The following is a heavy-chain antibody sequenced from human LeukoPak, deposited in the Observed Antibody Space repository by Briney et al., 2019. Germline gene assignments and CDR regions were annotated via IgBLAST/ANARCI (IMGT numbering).Heavy chain of an antibody. D-gene: IGHD3-9*01. CDR2: IRSKAYGGTT. CDR3: TTGLLRYFDWFPSFDY. Sequence: PGGSLRLSCTASGFTFGDYAMSWVRQAPGKGLEWVGFIRSKAYGGTTEYAASVKGRFTISRDDSKSIAYLQMNSLKTEDTAVYYCTTGLLRYFDWFPSFDYWGQGTLVTVSS. CDR1: GFTFGDYA. V-gene: IGHV3-49*04. J-gene: IGHJ4*02.